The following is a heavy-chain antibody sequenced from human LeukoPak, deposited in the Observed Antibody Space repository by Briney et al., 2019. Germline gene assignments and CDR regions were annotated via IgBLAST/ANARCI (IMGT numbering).Heavy chain of an antibody. Sequence: PGGSLRLSCAASGFTFNSYGMHWVRQAPGKGLEWVAVIWYDGSNKYYADSVKGRFTISRDNSKNTLYLQVNSLRAEDTAMYYCARNILFAFDIWGQGTMVTVSS. CDR1: GFTFNSYG. V-gene: IGHV3-33*01. CDR2: IWYDGSNK. CDR3: ARNILFAFDI. D-gene: IGHD2/OR15-2a*01. J-gene: IGHJ3*02.